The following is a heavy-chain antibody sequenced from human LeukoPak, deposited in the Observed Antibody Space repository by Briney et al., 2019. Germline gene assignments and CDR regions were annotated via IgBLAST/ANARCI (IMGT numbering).Heavy chain of an antibody. D-gene: IGHD1-26*01. J-gene: IGHJ4*02. Sequence: SSETLSLTCTVSGGSISSSSYYWGWIRQPPGKGLEWIGSIYYSGSTYYNPSLKSRVTISVDTSKNQFSLKLSSVTAADTAVYYCARRGYYFDYWGQGTLVTVSS. CDR3: ARRGYYFDY. CDR1: GGSISSSSYY. CDR2: IYYSGST. V-gene: IGHV4-39*01.